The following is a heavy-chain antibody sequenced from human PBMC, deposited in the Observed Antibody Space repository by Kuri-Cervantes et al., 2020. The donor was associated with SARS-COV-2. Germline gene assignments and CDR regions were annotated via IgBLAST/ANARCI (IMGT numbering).Heavy chain of an antibody. V-gene: IGHV4-34*01. CDR1: GGSLSGSY. Sequence: GSLRLSCAVYGGSLSGSYWSWIRQSPGKRLEWIGEVNHNGGANYNPSLKSRVTISVDTSKNQFSLKLSSVTAADTAVYYCARVPEGGYSFQHWGQGTLVTVSS. CDR2: VNHNGGA. J-gene: IGHJ1*01. D-gene: IGHD6-13*01. CDR3: ARVPEGGYSFQH.